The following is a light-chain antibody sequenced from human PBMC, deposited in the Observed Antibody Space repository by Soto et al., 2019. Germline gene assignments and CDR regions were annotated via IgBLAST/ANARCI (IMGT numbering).Light chain of an antibody. V-gene: IGKV2-30*02. J-gene: IGKJ5*01. CDR3: MQALQSLT. Sequence: DVLMTQSPLSLPFTLGQPSSISCMANQILLHIDVIAYFSWFQQRPGRSPRRLIYKVSNRAPGVPDRFSGSGSGTDFTLKINRVEAEDVGTYYCMQALQSLTFGQGTRLEIK. CDR1: QILLHIDVIAY. CDR2: KVS.